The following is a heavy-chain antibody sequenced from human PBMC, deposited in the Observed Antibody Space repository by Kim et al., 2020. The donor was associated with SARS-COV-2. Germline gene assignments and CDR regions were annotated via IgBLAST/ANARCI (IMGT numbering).Heavy chain of an antibody. CDR2: IDPSDSYT. CDR1: GYSFTSYW. D-gene: IGHD3-9*01. CDR3: ARRNYDILTGPSLYNWFDP. Sequence: GESLKISCKGSGYSFTSYWISWVRQMPGKGLEWMGRIDPSDSYTNYSPSFQGHVTISADKSISTAYLQWSSLKASDTAMYYCARRNYDILTGPSLYNWFDPWGQGTLVTVSS. J-gene: IGHJ5*02. V-gene: IGHV5-10-1*01.